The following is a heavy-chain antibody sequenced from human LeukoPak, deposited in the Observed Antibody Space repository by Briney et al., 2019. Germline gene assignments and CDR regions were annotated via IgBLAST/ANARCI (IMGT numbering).Heavy chain of an antibody. CDR3: ARDYYGSGSYQYYYYYGMDV. CDR2: IYYSGTT. J-gene: IGHJ6*02. CDR1: GGSISSYY. V-gene: IGHV4-59*01. Sequence: SETLSLTCTVSGGSISSYYWSWIRQPPGKGLEWIWYIYYSGTTNYNPSLKSRVTISVDTSRNQFSLKLSSVTAAVTAVYYCARDYYGSGSYQYYYYYGMDVWGQGTTVTVSS. D-gene: IGHD3-10*01.